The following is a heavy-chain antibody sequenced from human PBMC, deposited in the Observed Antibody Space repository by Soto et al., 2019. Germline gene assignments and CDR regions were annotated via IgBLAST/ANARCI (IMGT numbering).Heavy chain of an antibody. CDR3: ARDSSPYCSGGSCYGPFDY. D-gene: IGHD2-15*01. CDR1: GGTFSSYA. J-gene: IGHJ4*02. Sequence: GASVKVSCKASGGTFSSYAISWVRQAPGQGLEWMGGIIPIFGTANYAQKFQGRVTITADESASTAYMELSSLRSEDTAVYYCARDSSPYCSGGSCYGPFDYWGQGTLVTVSS. CDR2: IIPIFGTA. V-gene: IGHV1-69*13.